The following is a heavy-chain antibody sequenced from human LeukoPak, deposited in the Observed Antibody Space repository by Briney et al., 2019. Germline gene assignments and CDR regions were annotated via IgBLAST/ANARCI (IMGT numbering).Heavy chain of an antibody. V-gene: IGHV4-59*01. CDR3: ARNYYDSSGPLFDY. J-gene: IGHJ4*02. Sequence: KPSETLSLTCTVSGGSISSYYWSWIRQPPGKGLEWIGYIYYSGSTNYNPSLKSRVTISVDTSKNQFSLKLSSVTAADTAVYYCARNYYDSSGPLFDYWGQGTLVTVSS. D-gene: IGHD3-22*01. CDR2: IYYSGST. CDR1: GGSISSYY.